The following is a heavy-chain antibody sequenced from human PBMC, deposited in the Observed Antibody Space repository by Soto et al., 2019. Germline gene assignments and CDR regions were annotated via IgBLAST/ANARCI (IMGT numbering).Heavy chain of an antibody. V-gene: IGHV1-3*01. D-gene: IGHD4-17*01. Sequence: ASVKVSCKASGYTFTSYAMHWVRQAPGQRLEWMGWINAGNGNTKYSQKFQGRVTITRDTSASTAYMELSSLRSEDTAVYYCARARTVLDNEPFQHWGQGTLVTVSS. J-gene: IGHJ1*01. CDR3: ARARTVLDNEPFQH. CDR2: INAGNGNT. CDR1: GYTFTSYA.